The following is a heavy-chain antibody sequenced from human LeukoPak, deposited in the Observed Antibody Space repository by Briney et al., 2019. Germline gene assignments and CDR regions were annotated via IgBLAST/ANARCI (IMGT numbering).Heavy chain of an antibody. J-gene: IGHJ5*02. Sequence: SEALSLTCTVSGGSISSYYWSWIRQPPGKGLEWIGYIYYSGGTNYNPSLKSRVTISVDTSKNQFSLRLSSVTAADTAVYYCARHQRVAESNWFDPWGHGTLVSVSS. CDR2: IYYSGGT. CDR3: ARHQRVAESNWFDP. V-gene: IGHV4-59*08. D-gene: IGHD2-15*01. CDR1: GGSISSYY.